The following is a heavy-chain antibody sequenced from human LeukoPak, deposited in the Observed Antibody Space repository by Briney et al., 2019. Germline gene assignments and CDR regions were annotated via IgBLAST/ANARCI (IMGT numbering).Heavy chain of an antibody. CDR1: GGSISSGGYS. J-gene: IGHJ4*02. CDR3: ARRYDYRFDY. Sequence: PSQTLSLTCAVSGGSISSGGYSWSWIRQPPGKGLEWIGYIYHSGSTHYNPSLKSRVTISVDRSKNQFSLKLSSVTAADTAVYYCARRYDYRFDYWGQGTLVTVSS. V-gene: IGHV4-30-2*01. D-gene: IGHD4-11*01. CDR2: IYHSGST.